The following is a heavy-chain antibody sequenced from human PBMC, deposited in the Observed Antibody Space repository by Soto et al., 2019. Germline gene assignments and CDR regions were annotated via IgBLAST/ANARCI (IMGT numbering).Heavy chain of an antibody. CDR2: ISAYNGNT. CDR3: ARDEVGYCSGGSSYPLLRSCAFDI. CDR1: GYTFTSYV. D-gene: IGHD2-15*01. J-gene: IGHJ3*02. V-gene: IGHV1-18*01. Sequence: ASVKDTCKASGYTFTSYVISWVRQAPGQGLEGMGWISAYNGNTNYAQKLQGRVTMTTDTSTITAYMELRSLRSDDTAVYYCARDEVGYCSGGSSYPLLRSCAFDIWGQGTMVTVSS.